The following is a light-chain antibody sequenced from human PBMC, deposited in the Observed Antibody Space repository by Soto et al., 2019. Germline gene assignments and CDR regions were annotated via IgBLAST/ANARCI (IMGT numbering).Light chain of an antibody. J-gene: IGKJ1*01. V-gene: IGKV2-28*01. CDR3: MQALQTLRT. CDR1: QSLLHSNGYNY. Sequence: DIVMTQSRLSLPVTPGEPASISCRSSQSLLHSNGYNYLDWYLQKPGQSPQLLIYLGSNRASGVPDRSSGSGSGTDFTLKISRVEAEDVGVYYCMQALQTLRTFGQGTKV. CDR2: LGS.